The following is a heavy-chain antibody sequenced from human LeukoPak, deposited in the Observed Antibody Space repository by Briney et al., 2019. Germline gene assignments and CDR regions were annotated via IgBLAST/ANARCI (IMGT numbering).Heavy chain of an antibody. V-gene: IGHV3-23*01. D-gene: IGHD6-19*01. Sequence: GGSLRLSCAASGFTFSSYAMSWVRQVPGKGLEWVSGISGSGGSTYYADSVKGRFTISRDNSKNTLYLQMNSLRAEDTAVYYCAKGGYSSGWTDFDYWGQGTLVTASS. CDR1: GFTFSSYA. CDR3: AKGGYSSGWTDFDY. CDR2: ISGSGGST. J-gene: IGHJ4*02.